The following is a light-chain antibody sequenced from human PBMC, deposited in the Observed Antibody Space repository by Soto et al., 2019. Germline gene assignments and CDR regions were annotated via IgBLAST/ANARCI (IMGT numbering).Light chain of an antibody. CDR3: QQRSNWTPRFT. CDR1: QSVSSSY. CDR2: GAS. J-gene: IGKJ5*01. Sequence: EIVLTQSPGTLSLSPGERATLSCRASQSVSSSYLAWYQQKPGQAPRLLIYGASSRATGIPARFSGSGSGTDFTLTISSLEPEDFAVYYCQQRSNWTPRFTFGQGTRLEIK. V-gene: IGKV3D-20*02.